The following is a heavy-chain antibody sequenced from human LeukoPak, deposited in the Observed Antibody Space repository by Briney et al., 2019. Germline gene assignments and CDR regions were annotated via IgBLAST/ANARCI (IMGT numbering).Heavy chain of an antibody. CDR1: GFTFSSYW. CDR3: ARDAPPAPLAVSPLYYYYMDV. D-gene: IGHD4-17*01. Sequence: GSLRLSCSASGFTFSSYWMSWIQQPPGKELEGFGYIYYSWSTNYNPSLKSRVTISVDTSKNQFSLKLSSVTAADTAVYYCARDAPPAPLAVSPLYYYYMDVWGKGTTVTVSS. V-gene: IGHV4-59*01. CDR2: IYYSWST. J-gene: IGHJ6*03.